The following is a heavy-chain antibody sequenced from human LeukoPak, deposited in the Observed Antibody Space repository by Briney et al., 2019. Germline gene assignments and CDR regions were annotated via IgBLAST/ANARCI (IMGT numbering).Heavy chain of an antibody. Sequence: ASVKVSCKASGYTFTSYDINWVRQATGRGLEWMGWMNPNSGNTGYAQKFQGRVTMTRNTSISTAYMELSSLRSEDTAVYYCALGGKIVVVPAAPTLLDYWGQGTLVTVSS. V-gene: IGHV1-8*01. D-gene: IGHD2-2*01. J-gene: IGHJ4*02. CDR3: ALGGKIVVVPAAPTLLDY. CDR2: MNPNSGNT. CDR1: GYTFTSYD.